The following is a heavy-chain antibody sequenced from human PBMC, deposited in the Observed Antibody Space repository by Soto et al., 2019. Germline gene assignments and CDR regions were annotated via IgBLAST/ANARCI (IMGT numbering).Heavy chain of an antibody. CDR1: GFTFSDYY. CDR3: SRDLVSDAFDI. Sequence: GGSLRLSCAASGFTFSDYYMSWIRQAPGKGLEWVSYISSSGSTIYYADSVKGRFTISRDNAKNSLYLQMNSLRAEDTAVYYCSRDLVSDAFDIWGQGTMVRVSS. J-gene: IGHJ3*02. V-gene: IGHV3-11*01. CDR2: ISSSGSTI.